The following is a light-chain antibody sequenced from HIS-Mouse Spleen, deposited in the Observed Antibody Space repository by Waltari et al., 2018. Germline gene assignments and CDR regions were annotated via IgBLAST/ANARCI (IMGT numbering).Light chain of an antibody. Sequence: QSVLTQPPSVSGAPGQRVTISCTGSSSNIGAGYIVNRFQKLPGTAPKLLTYGNSNRPSGVPDRFSGSKSGTSASLAITGLQAEDEADYYCQSYDSSLSGSKWVFGGGTKLTVL. CDR2: GNS. CDR1: SSNIGAGYI. J-gene: IGLJ3*02. V-gene: IGLV1-40*01. CDR3: QSYDSSLSGSKWV.